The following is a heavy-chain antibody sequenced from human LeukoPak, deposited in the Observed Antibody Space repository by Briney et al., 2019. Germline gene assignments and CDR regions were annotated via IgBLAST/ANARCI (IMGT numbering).Heavy chain of an antibody. V-gene: IGHV4-39*01. CDR2: IFYSGST. CDR3: ARLTVDSSGWYPGDYFDY. CDR1: GGFISSSSYY. J-gene: IGHJ4*02. D-gene: IGHD6-19*01. Sequence: SETLSLTCTVSGGFISSSSYYWGWIRQPPGKGLEWIGSIFYSGSTYYNPSLKSRVTISVDTSKNQFSLKLSSVTAADTAVYYCARLTVDSSGWYPGDYFDYWGQGTLVTVSS.